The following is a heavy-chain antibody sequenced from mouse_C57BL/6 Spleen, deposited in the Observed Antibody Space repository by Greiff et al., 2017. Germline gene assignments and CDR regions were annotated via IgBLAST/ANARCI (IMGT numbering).Heavy chain of an antibody. D-gene: IGHD2-3*01. CDR2: INYDGSST. CDR3: ARGEGYDGYYYFDY. V-gene: IGHV5-16*01. CDR1: GFTFSDYY. Sequence: EVKLVESEGGLVQPGSSMKLSCTASGFTFSDYYMAWVRQVPEKGLEWVANINYDGSSTYYLDSLKSRFIISRDNAKNILYLQMSSLKSEDTATYYCARGEGYDGYYYFDYWGQGTTLTVSS. J-gene: IGHJ2*01.